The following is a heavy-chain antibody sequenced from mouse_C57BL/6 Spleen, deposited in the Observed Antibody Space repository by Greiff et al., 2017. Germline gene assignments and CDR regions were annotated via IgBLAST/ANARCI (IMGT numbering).Heavy chain of an antibody. D-gene: IGHD2-4*01. CDR3: ARDIYYDYDGWFAC. CDR2: ISDGGSYT. Sequence: EVNLVESGGGLVKPGGSLKLSCAASGFTFSSYAMSWVRQTPEKRLEWVATISDGGSYTYYPDNVKGRFTISRDNAKNNLYLQMSHLKSEDTAMYYCARDIYYDYDGWFACWGQGTLVTVSA. CDR1: GFTFSSYA. V-gene: IGHV5-4*01. J-gene: IGHJ3*01.